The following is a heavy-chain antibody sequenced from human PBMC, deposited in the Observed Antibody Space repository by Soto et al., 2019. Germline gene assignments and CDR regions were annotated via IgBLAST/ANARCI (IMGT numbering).Heavy chain of an antibody. Sequence: SSETLSLTCAVSGGSLRGHYWSWIRQSPEKGLEWIGEINHSGFTNYNPTLKSRVTISRDASKNQFSLGLSSMTAADSAVYFCARAAVKLGATLFDSWGQGTLVTVSS. CDR2: INHSGFT. CDR3: ARAAVKLGATLFDS. V-gene: IGHV4-34*01. CDR1: GGSLRGHY. D-gene: IGHD1-26*01. J-gene: IGHJ4*02.